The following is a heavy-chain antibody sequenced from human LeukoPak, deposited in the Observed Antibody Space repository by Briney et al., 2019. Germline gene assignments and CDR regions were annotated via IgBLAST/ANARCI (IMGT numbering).Heavy chain of an antibody. Sequence: GGSLRLSCAASGFTFSSYSMNWVRQAPGKGLEWVSYISRSSSTIYYADSVKGRFTISRDNAKNSLYLQMNSLRAEDTAVYYCARASPDRILYDFDYWGQGTLVTVSS. J-gene: IGHJ4*02. CDR1: GFTFSSYS. V-gene: IGHV3-48*01. CDR2: ISRSSSTI. D-gene: IGHD2-8*01. CDR3: ARASPDRILYDFDY.